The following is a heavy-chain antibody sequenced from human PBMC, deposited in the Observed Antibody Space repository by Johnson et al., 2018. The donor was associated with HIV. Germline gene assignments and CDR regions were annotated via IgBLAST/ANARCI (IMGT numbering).Heavy chain of an antibody. CDR1: GFTFINYW. CDR3: AREKQWLARGGRAFDI. D-gene: IGHD6-19*01. Sequence: VQLVESGGGLVQPGGSLRLSCAASGFTFINYWMHWVRQAPGKGLVWVSRMNADGKSTTYADSVKGRFTTSRDNSKNTLYLQMNSLRAEDTAVYYCAREKQWLARGGRAFDIWGQGTMVTVSS. V-gene: IGHV3-74*01. J-gene: IGHJ3*02. CDR2: MNADGKST.